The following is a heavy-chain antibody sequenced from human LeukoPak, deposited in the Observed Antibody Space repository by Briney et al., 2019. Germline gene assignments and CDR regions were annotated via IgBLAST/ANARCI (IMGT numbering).Heavy chain of an antibody. CDR2: FYYSGST. J-gene: IGHJ4*02. CDR1: GGSFSTYY. Sequence: SETLSLTCTVTGGSFSTYYWSWIRQPPGKGLEWFGHFYYSGSTNYNPSLKSRVTISVDTSRNQFSLKLTSVTAADTAVYYCARGQGGNYYLNYFDYWGQGALVTVSS. V-gene: IGHV4-59*01. CDR3: ARGQGGNYYLNYFDY. D-gene: IGHD1-26*01.